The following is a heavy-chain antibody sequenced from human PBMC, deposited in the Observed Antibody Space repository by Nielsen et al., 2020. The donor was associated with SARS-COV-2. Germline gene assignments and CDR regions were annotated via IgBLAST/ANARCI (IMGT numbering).Heavy chain of an antibody. D-gene: IGHD1-26*01. J-gene: IGHJ6*02. CDR3: ARDREGARPTLGRGGYYYYYGMDV. CDR2: INHSGST. Sequence: WIRQPPGKGLEWIGEINHSGSTNYNPSLKSRVTISVDTSKNQFSLKLSSVTAADTAVYYCARDREGARPTLGRGGYYYYYGMDVWGQGTTVTVSS. V-gene: IGHV4-34*01.